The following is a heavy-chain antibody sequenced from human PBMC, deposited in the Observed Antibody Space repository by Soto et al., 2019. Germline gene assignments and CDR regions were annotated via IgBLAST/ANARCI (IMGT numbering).Heavy chain of an antibody. CDR1: GYGFTSYW. D-gene: IGHD2-2*01. CDR3: ARGTIGYCSSTSCIIDY. J-gene: IGHJ4*02. Sequence: GESLKISCKGSGYGFTSYWIGWVRQMPGKGLEWMGIIYPGDSDTRYSPSFQGQVTISADKSISTAYLQWSSLKASDTAMYYCARGTIGYCSSTSCIIDYWGQGTLVTVSS. V-gene: IGHV5-51*01. CDR2: IYPGDSDT.